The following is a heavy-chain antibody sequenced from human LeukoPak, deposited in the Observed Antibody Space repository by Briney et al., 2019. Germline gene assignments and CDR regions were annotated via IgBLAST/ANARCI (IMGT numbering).Heavy chain of an antibody. Sequence: PSETLSLTCAVYGGSFSGYYWSWIRQPPGKGLEWIGEINHSGSTNYNPSLKSRVTISVDTSKNQFSLKLSSVTAADTAEYYCARRFCTNGVCYTPSLDYWGQGTLVTVSS. CDR1: GGSFSGYY. CDR3: ARRFCTNGVCYTPSLDY. D-gene: IGHD2-8*01. V-gene: IGHV4-34*01. CDR2: INHSGST. J-gene: IGHJ4*02.